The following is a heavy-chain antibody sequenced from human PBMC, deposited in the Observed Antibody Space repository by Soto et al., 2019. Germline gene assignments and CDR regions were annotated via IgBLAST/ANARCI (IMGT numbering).Heavy chain of an antibody. CDR2: ISGSGGST. CDR3: AIPRFLEWLLSGDHWDFDY. Sequence: WGSLRLSCAAFGFTFSSYAMIRVRQAPGKGLEWVSAISGSGGSTYYADSVKGRFTISRDNSKNTLYLQMNSLRAEDTAVYYCAIPRFLEWLLSGDHWDFDYWGQGTLVTVSS. CDR1: GFTFSSYA. V-gene: IGHV3-23*01. J-gene: IGHJ4*02. D-gene: IGHD3-3*01.